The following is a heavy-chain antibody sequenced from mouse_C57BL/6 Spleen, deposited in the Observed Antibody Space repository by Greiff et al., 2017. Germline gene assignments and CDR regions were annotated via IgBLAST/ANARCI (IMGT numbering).Heavy chain of an antibody. D-gene: IGHD4-1*01. Sequence: QVQLQQSGAELVKPGASVKISCKASGYAFSSYWMNWVKQRPGKGLEWIGQIYPGDGDTNYNGKFKGKATLTADKSSSTAYMQLSSLTSEDSAVYFCARRLGRVLYWYVDVWGTGTTVTVSS. CDR2: IYPGDGDT. J-gene: IGHJ1*03. CDR1: GYAFSSYW. CDR3: ARRLGRVLYWYVDV. V-gene: IGHV1-80*01.